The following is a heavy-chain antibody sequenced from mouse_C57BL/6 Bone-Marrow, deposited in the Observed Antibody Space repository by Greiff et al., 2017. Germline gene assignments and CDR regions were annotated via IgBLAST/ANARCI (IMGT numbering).Heavy chain of an antibody. J-gene: IGHJ4*01. Sequence: QVQLQQSGAELVRPGTSVKVSCKASGYAFTNYLIEWVKQRPGQGLEWIGVINPGSGGTNYNEKFKGKATLTADKSSSTAYMQLSSLTSEDTAVYFCARKGTYYSNFYYAMDYWGQGTSVTVSS. D-gene: IGHD2-5*01. CDR1: GYAFTNYL. V-gene: IGHV1-54*01. CDR3: ARKGTYYSNFYYAMDY. CDR2: INPGSGGT.